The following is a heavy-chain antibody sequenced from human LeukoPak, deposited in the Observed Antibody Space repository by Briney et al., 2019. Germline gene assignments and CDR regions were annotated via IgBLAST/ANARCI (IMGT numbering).Heavy chain of an antibody. CDR1: GFAFSSSW. D-gene: IGHD1-26*01. CDR2: IRYDGSNK. J-gene: IGHJ6*03. Sequence: GGSLRLSCAASGFAFSSSWMSWVRQAPGKGLEWVAFIRYDGSNKYYADSVKGRFTISRDNSKNTLFLQMNSLRAEDTAVYSCAKDPGELSRGYYMDVWGKGTTVTVSS. V-gene: IGHV3-30*02. CDR3: AKDPGELSRGYYMDV.